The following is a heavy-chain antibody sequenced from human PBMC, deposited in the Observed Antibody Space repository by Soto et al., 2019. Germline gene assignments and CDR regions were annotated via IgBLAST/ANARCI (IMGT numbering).Heavy chain of an antibody. CDR3: ARVSLLRGPGISVAGIDY. V-gene: IGHV4-59*01. CDR2: IYYSGST. J-gene: IGHJ4*02. CDR1: GGSISSYY. Sequence: SETLSLTCTVSGGSISSYYWSWIRQPPGKGLEWIGYIYYSGSTNYNPSLKSRVTISVDTSKNQFSLKLSSVTAADTAVYYCARVSLLRGPGISVAGIDYWGKGTLGTVAS. D-gene: IGHD6-19*01.